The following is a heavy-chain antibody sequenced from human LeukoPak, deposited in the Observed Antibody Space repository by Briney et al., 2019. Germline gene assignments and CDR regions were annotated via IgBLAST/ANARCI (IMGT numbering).Heavy chain of an antibody. CDR2: ISYDGTNK. CDR1: GFTFNNYA. Sequence: GRSLRLSCAASGFTFNNYAMHWVRQAPGKGLEWVAVISYDGTNKYYADSVKGRFTISRDNSKNTLYVQMNSLKTEDTAVYYCARVPYYYDNSGSYYFDYWGQGTLVTVSS. V-gene: IGHV3-30*04. CDR3: ARVPYYYDNSGSYYFDY. J-gene: IGHJ4*02. D-gene: IGHD3-22*01.